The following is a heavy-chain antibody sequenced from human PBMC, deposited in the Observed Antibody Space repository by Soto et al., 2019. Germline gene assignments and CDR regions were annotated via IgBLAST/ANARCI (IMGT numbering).Heavy chain of an antibody. CDR3: AKDSHGVAATDY. D-gene: IGHD6-19*01. V-gene: IGHV3-23*01. Sequence: EVQLLESGGGLVQPGGSLRLSCAASGFTFASYAMTWVRQAPGKGLEWVSAISASGGGSYYADSVRGRFTISRDNSKNTLYLHLNSLRAEDTATYYCAKDSHGVAATDYWGLGTLVTVSS. CDR1: GFTFASYA. CDR2: ISASGGGS. J-gene: IGHJ4*02.